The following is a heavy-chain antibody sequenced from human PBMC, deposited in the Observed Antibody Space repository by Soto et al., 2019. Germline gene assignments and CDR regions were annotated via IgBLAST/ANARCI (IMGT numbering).Heavy chain of an antibody. V-gene: IGHV1-69*05. CDR1: GGTFSSYA. J-gene: IGHJ3*01. D-gene: IGHD2-2*01. CDR3: ARGHLRHCSSTSCHNYPSL. CDR2: IIPIFGTA. Sequence: QVQLVQSGAEVKKPGSSVKVSCKASGGTFSSYAISWVRQAPGQGLEWMGGIIPIFGTANYAQKFQGRVTITPYESASTAYMELSSLRSEDTAVYYCARGHLRHCSSTSCHNYPSLWGQGTMVTVSS.